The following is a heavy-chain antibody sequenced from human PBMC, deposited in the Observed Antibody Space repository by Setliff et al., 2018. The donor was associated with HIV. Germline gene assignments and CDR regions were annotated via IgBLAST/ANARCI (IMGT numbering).Heavy chain of an antibody. CDR2: ISDTGNV. Sequence: PGGSLRLSCAASGFTFSDSYMTWIRQAPGKGLEWISYISDTGNVNYADSVRGRFTISRDNAKNALFLQTSSLRVEDTAVYYCARTPGTIWGYDYWGQGTLVTVSS. CDR3: ARTPGTIWGYDY. J-gene: IGHJ4*02. CDR1: GFTFSDSY. D-gene: IGHD3-9*01. V-gene: IGHV3-11*04.